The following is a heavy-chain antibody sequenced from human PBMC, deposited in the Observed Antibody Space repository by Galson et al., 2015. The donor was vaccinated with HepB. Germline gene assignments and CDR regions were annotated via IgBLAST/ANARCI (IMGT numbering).Heavy chain of an antibody. CDR3: ARAEGFYYGSGRVKAFDI. CDR1: GSTFTGYY. D-gene: IGHD3-10*01. Sequence: SVKVSCKASGSTFTGYYMHWVRQAPGQGLEWMGWINPNSGGTNYAQKFQGWVTMTRDTSISTAYMELSRLRSDDTAVYYCARAEGFYYGSGRVKAFDIWGQGTMVTVSS. V-gene: IGHV1-2*04. CDR2: INPNSGGT. J-gene: IGHJ3*02.